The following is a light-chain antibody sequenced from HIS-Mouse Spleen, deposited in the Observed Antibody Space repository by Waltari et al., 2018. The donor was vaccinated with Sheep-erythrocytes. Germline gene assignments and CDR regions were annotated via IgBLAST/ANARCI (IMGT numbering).Light chain of an antibody. V-gene: IGKV1-33*01. CDR3: QQYDNLLT. J-gene: IGKJ4*01. CDR1: QDISNH. CDR2: DAS. Sequence: DIQMTQSPSSLSASVGDRVTITCQASQDISNHLNWYQQKPGKAPKLLIYDASNLETGVPSRFSGSGSGTDFTFTISSLHPEDIATYYCQQYDNLLTFGGGTKVEIK.